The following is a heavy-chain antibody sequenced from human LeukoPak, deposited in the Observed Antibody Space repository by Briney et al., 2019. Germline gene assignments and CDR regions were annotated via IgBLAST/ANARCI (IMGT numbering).Heavy chain of an antibody. CDR2: ISGSGGSSS. CDR3: AKDRWSGSLEAFDI. CDR1: GFTFSNYG. D-gene: IGHD1-26*01. V-gene: IGHV3-23*01. Sequence: RSGGSLRLSCAASGFTFSNYGMTWVRQASGTGLEWVSGISGSGGSSSYYAVSVKGRFTISRDNFKNTLYLQMNSLRVEDTAVYYCAKDRWSGSLEAFDIWGQGTVVTVSS. J-gene: IGHJ3*02.